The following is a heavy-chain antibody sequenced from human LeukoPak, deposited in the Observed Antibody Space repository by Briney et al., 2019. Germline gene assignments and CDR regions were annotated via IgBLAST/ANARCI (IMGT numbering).Heavy chain of an antibody. V-gene: IGHV3-7*03. CDR1: GFTFSSYW. CDR2: IKQDGSEK. CDR3: AGEEYQLPSGAFDI. Sequence: GGSLRLSCAASGFTFSSYWMSWVRQAPGKGLEWVANIKQDGSEKYYVDSVKGRFTISRDNAKNSLYLQMNSLRAEDTAVYYCAGEEYQLPSGAFDIWGQGTMVTVSS. D-gene: IGHD2-2*01. J-gene: IGHJ3*02.